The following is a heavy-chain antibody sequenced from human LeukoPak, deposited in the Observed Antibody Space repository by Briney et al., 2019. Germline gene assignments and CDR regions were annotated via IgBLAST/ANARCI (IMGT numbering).Heavy chain of an antibody. CDR3: ARDDHDYSNSIYYGMDV. CDR2: IEEDGSEK. V-gene: IGHV3-7*04. J-gene: IGHJ6*02. Sequence: GGSLRLSCAASGSTFSRYWMSWVRQAPGKGLEWVASIEEDGSEKYYVDSVKGRCTISRDSAKNTLYLQMNGLRVEDTAVYYCARDDHDYSNSIYYGMDVWGQGTTVTVSS. CDR1: GSTFSRYW. D-gene: IGHD4-11*01.